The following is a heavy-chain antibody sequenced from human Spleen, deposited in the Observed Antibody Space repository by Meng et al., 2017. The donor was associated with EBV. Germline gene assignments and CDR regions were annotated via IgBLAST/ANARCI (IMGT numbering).Heavy chain of an antibody. CDR1: GISLNDRGVG. V-gene: IGHV2-5*02. CDR3: AHTVSGAGWFDT. CDR2: IFWDADE. Sequence: QLTLKYSGPPLLKPTQTLTLTCNFSGISLNDRGVGVAWIRQPPGKALELLAVIFWDADERYSPSLKNRLTITRDTSKSQVVLTMTSLDPVDTATYYCAHTVSGAGWFDTWGQGTLVTVSS. J-gene: IGHJ5*02. D-gene: IGHD5-12*01.